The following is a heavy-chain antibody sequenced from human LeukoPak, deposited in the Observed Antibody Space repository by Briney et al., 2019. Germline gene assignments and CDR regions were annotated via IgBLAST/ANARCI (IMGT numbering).Heavy chain of an antibody. J-gene: IGHJ4*02. CDR2: IYYSGST. D-gene: IGHD2-15*01. V-gene: IGHV4-39*01. CDR1: GGSISSSSYY. CDR3: AFRLGYCSGGSCYDPYY. Sequence: SETLSLTCTVSGGSISSSSYYWGWLRQPPGKGLEWIGSIYYSGSTYYNPSLKSRVTISVDTSKNQFSLKLSSVTAADTAVYYCAFRLGYCSGGSCYDPYYWGQGTLVTVSS.